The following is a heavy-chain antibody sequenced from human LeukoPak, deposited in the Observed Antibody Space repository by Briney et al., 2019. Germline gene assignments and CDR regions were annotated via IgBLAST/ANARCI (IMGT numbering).Heavy chain of an antibody. Sequence: GESLKISCKGSGYSFTSYWIGWVRQMPGKGLEWMGIIYPGDSDTRYSPSFQGQVTISADKSISTAYLQWSSLKVSDTAMYYCARLPTPGGYCSSTSCYGYWGQGTLVTVSS. V-gene: IGHV5-51*01. D-gene: IGHD2-2*01. CDR1: GYSFTSYW. CDR3: ARLPTPGGYCSSTSCYGY. CDR2: IYPGDSDT. J-gene: IGHJ4*02.